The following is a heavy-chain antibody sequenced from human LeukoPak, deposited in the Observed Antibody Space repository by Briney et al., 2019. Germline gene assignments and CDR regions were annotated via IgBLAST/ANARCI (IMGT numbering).Heavy chain of an antibody. Sequence: ASVKVSCKASGYTFTGYYMHWVRQAPGQGLEWMGWINPNSGGTNYAQKFQGRVTMTRDTPISTAYMELSRLRSDDTAVYYCARGTLRSYWFDPWGQGTLVTVSS. J-gene: IGHJ5*02. CDR1: GYTFTGYY. CDR2: INPNSGGT. D-gene: IGHD5-12*01. CDR3: ARGTLRSYWFDP. V-gene: IGHV1-2*02.